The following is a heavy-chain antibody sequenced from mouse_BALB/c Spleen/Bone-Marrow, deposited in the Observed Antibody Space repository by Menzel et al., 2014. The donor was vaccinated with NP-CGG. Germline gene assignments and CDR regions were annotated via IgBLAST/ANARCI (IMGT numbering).Heavy chain of an antibody. CDR3: ARWPCYGTTYA. CDR2: IWADGST. Sequence: VQLQQSGPGLVAPSQNLSIPCTVSGFSLTSYGVHWFRQPPGKGLEWLGVIWADGSTNYYSALMSRLSINKDNSKSQVFLKMNSLQTDDTAMYFCARWPCYGTTYAWGLGTLVTVSA. V-gene: IGHV2-9*02. J-gene: IGHJ3*01. CDR1: GFSLTSYG. D-gene: IGHD1-1*01.